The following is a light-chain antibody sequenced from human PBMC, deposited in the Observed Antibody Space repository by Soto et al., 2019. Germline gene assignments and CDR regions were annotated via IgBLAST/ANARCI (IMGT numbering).Light chain of an antibody. J-gene: IGLJ2*01. Sequence: QSALTQPASVSGSPGQSIAISCTGTSSDVGNYNLVSWYQQHPGIAPKLMINEGTKRPSEVSNRFSGSTSVNTASLTISRLQTEYDAHYYCCSYAGTSTLIGGGARVTVL. CDR2: EGT. CDR3: CSYAGTSTL. V-gene: IGLV2-23*01. CDR1: SSDVGNYNL.